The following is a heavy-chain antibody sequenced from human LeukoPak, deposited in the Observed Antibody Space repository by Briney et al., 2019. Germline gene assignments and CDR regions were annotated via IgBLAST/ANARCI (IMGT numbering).Heavy chain of an antibody. Sequence: ASVKVSCKASGYTFTSYDINWVRQATGQGLVWMGWMNPNSGNTGYAQKFQGRVTMTRNTSISTAYMELSSLRSEDTAVYYCARVASSSWYGDDYWGQGTLVTVSS. V-gene: IGHV1-8*01. J-gene: IGHJ4*02. CDR1: GYTFTSYD. D-gene: IGHD6-13*01. CDR3: ARVASSSWYGDDY. CDR2: MNPNSGNT.